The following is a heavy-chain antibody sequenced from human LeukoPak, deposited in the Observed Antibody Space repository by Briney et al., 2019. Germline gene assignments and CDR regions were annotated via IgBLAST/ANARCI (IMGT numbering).Heavy chain of an antibody. J-gene: IGHJ4*02. CDR1: GFTFSNYA. CDR2: INPDDGGS. V-gene: IGHV3-23*01. Sequence: GGSLRLSYQASGFTFSNYAMSWVRQAPGKGLEWVSSINPDDGGSFFANSVKGRFTISRDDSRSVVYLQMNSLRAEDTAVYYCARSGVATCHYWGQGILVTVSS. CDR3: ARSGVATCHY. D-gene: IGHD2-15*01.